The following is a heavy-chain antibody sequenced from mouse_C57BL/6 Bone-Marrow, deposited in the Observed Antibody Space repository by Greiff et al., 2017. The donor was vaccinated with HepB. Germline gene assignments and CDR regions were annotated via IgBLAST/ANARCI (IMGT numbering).Heavy chain of an antibody. CDR2: IYPRSGNT. CDR3: ARGGRPTAVVATNFDY. V-gene: IGHV1-81*01. Sequence: QVQLKQSGAELARPGASVKLSCKASGYTFTSYGISWVKQRTGQGLEWIGEIYPRSGNTYYNEKFKGKATLTADKSSSTAYMELRSLTSEDSAVYFCARGGRPTAVVATNFDYWGQGTTLTVSS. D-gene: IGHD1-1*01. J-gene: IGHJ2*01. CDR1: GYTFTSYG.